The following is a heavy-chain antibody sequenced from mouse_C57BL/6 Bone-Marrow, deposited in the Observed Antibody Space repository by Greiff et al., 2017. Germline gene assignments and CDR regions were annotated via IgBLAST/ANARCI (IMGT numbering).Heavy chain of an antibody. CDR1: GYTFTSYW. Sequence: VQLQQPGAELVKPGASVKVSCKASGYTFTSYWMHWVKQRPGQGLEWIGRIHHSDSDTNYNQKFKGKATLTVDKSSSTAYVQLSSLTSEDSAVYYCATQGRFAYWGQGTLVTVSA. CDR3: ATQGRFAY. J-gene: IGHJ3*01. CDR2: IHHSDSDT. V-gene: IGHV1-74*01.